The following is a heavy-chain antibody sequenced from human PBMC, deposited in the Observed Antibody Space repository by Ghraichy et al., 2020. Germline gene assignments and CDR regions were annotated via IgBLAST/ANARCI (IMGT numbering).Heavy chain of an antibody. CDR1: GGSFSGYY. D-gene: IGHD2-2*01. CDR2: INHSGST. Sequence: SQTLSLTCAVYGGSFSGYYWSWIRQPPGKGLEWIGEINHSGSTNYNPSLKSRVTISVDTSKNQFSLKLSSVTAADTAVYYCARGVILGYCSSTSCYAGRTSNWFDPWGQGTLVTVSS. CDR3: ARGVILGYCSSTSCYAGRTSNWFDP. V-gene: IGHV4-34*01. J-gene: IGHJ5*02.